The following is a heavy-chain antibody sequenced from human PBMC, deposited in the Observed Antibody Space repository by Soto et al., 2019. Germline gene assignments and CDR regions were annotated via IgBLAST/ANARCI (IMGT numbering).Heavy chain of an antibody. Sequence: SGGSLRLSCAASGFTFSSYEMNWVRQAPGKGLEWVSYISSSGSTIYYADSVKGRFTISRDNAKNSLYLQMNSLRAEDTAVYYCAGHTVTYSSSSVGGSYYYGMDVWGQGTTVTVSS. J-gene: IGHJ6*02. CDR2: ISSSGSTI. V-gene: IGHV3-48*03. D-gene: IGHD6-6*01. CDR3: AGHTVTYSSSSVGGSYYYGMDV. CDR1: GFTFSSYE.